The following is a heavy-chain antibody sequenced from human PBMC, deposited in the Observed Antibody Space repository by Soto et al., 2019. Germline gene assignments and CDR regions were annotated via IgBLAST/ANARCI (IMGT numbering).Heavy chain of an antibody. CDR2: ISYDGSNK. Sequence: QVQLVESGGGVVQPGRSLRLSCAASGFTFSSYAMHWVRQAPGKGLEWVAVISYDGSNKYYADSVKGRFTISRDNSKNTLYLQMNSLRAEDTAVYYCARSYYGSGSYYKKGGYYYYGMDVWGQGTTVTVSS. CDR3: ARSYYGSGSYYKKGGYYYYGMDV. CDR1: GFTFSSYA. V-gene: IGHV3-30-3*01. J-gene: IGHJ6*02. D-gene: IGHD3-10*01.